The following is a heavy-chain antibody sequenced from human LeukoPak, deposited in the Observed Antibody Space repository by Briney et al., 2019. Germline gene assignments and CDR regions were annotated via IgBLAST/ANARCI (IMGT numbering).Heavy chain of an antibody. Sequence: GGSLRLSCAASGFTFSSYSMNWVRQAPGKGLEWVSYISSSSSTIYYADSVKGRFTISRDNAKNSLYLQMNSLGAEDTAVYYCARGRTIVSVVCNWFDPWGQGTLVTVSS. CDR1: GFTFSSYS. CDR3: ARGRTIVSVVCNWFDP. J-gene: IGHJ5*02. D-gene: IGHD5-24*01. V-gene: IGHV3-48*04. CDR2: ISSSSSTI.